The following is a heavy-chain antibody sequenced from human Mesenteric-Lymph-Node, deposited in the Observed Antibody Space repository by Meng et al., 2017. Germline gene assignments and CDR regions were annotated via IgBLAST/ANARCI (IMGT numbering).Heavy chain of an antibody. CDR1: GFTFSSYS. V-gene: IGHV3-21*01. CDR2: ITGRSQFI. CDR3: ARARGNAAWYEFDY. D-gene: IGHD4-23*01. J-gene: IGHJ4*02. Sequence: GESLKISCAASGFTFSSYSMNWVRQAPGKGLEWVSSITGRSQFIYYADSVKGRFTIYRDNAESSLSLQMSSLSAEDTAVYYCARARGNAAWYEFDYWGQGTLVTVSS.